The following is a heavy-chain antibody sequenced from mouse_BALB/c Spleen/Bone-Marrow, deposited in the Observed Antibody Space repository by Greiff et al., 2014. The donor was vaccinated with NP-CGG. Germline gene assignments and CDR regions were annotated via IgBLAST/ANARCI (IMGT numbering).Heavy chain of an antibody. Sequence: QLQQSGGGLAKPGGSLKLSCAASGFTFSGYAMSWVRQTPEKRLEWVATISSGGSYTYYPDSVKGRFTISRDNAKNTLYLQMSSLRSEDTAMYYCASLTGRDYWGQGTTLTVSA. CDR3: ASLTGRDY. D-gene: IGHD4-1*01. CDR2: ISSGGSYT. J-gene: IGHJ2*01. CDR1: GFTFSGYA. V-gene: IGHV5-9-3*01.